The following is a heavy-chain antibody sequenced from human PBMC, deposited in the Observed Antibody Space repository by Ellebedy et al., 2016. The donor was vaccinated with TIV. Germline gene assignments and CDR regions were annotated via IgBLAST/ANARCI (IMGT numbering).Heavy chain of an antibody. CDR3: ARDRGYGMDV. J-gene: IGHJ6*02. D-gene: IGHD3-10*01. V-gene: IGHV3-33*08. Sequence: GESLKISCAASGFTFSDYYMSWVRQAPGKGLEWVAVIWYDGSNKYYADSVKGRFTISRDNSKNTLYLQMNSLRAEDTAVYYCARDRGYGMDVWGQGTTVTVSS. CDR2: IWYDGSNK. CDR1: GFTFSDYY.